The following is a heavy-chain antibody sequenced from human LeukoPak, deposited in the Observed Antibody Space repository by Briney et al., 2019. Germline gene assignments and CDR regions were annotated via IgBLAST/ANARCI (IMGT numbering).Heavy chain of an antibody. CDR2: TYYRSKWYN. J-gene: IGHJ4*02. V-gene: IGHV6-1*01. Sequence: SQTLSLTCAISGDSVSSNSAAWHWIRQSPSRGLEWLGRTYYRSKWYNDYAVSVKSRITINTDTSKNQFSLQLNSVTPEDTAVYYCAREAYSGYDQNFDYWGQGTLVTVSS. CDR3: AREAYSGYDQNFDY. D-gene: IGHD5-12*01. CDR1: GDSVSSNSAA.